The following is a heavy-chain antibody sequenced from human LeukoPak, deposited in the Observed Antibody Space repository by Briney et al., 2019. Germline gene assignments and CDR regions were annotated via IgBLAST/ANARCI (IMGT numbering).Heavy chain of an antibody. D-gene: IGHD3-16*02. V-gene: IGHV4-59*01. J-gene: IGHJ5*02. CDR3: ARVLSRFDP. CDR1: GASISSYY. Sequence: AETLRLTCTVSGASISSYYWSWIRQPPGKGLEWIGYIYYSGSTNYNPSLKSRVTISLDTSKNQVSLKLSSVTAADTAVCYCARVLSRFDPWGQGPLLPVTS. CDR2: IYYSGST.